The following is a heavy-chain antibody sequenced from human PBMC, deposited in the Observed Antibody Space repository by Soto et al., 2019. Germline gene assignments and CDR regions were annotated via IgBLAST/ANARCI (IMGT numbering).Heavy chain of an antibody. CDR3: ARGGVSTRTFDY. CDR2: IYPSDSDT. CDR1: GYNFAGYW. J-gene: IGHJ4*02. D-gene: IGHD3-3*01. Sequence: LKISCKGSGYNFAGYWIAWVRQMPGKGLELMGIIYPSDSDTRYRPSFQGQVTISADKTISSAYLQWSSLRASDTAMYYCARGGVSTRTFDYWGQGTPVTVSS. V-gene: IGHV5-51*01.